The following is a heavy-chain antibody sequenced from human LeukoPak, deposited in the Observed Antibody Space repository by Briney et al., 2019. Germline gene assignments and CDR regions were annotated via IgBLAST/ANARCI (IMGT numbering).Heavy chain of an antibody. Sequence: GGSLRLSCAASGFTFGSYGMHWVRQAPGKGLEWVAVIWYDGSNKYYADSVKGRFTISRDNSKNTLYLQMNSLRAEDTAVDNCARAYCSGGSCYVGYGMDVWGQGTTVTVS. CDR3: ARAYCSGGSCYVGYGMDV. D-gene: IGHD2-15*01. V-gene: IGHV3-33*01. CDR2: IWYDGSNK. CDR1: GFTFGSYG. J-gene: IGHJ6*02.